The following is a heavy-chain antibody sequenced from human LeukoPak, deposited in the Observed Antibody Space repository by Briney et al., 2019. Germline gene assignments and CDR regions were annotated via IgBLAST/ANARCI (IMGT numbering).Heavy chain of an antibody. CDR3: ARVGGYDNYEETSLDNFDY. CDR2: IYYSGST. V-gene: IGHV4-59*01. Sequence: SETLSLTCTVSGGSISSYYWSWIRQPPGKGLEWIGYIYYSGSTNYNPSLKSRVTISVDTSKNQFSLKLSSVTAADTAVYYCARVGGYDNYEETSLDNFDYWGQGTLVTVSS. J-gene: IGHJ4*02. CDR1: GGSISSYY. D-gene: IGHD5-12*01.